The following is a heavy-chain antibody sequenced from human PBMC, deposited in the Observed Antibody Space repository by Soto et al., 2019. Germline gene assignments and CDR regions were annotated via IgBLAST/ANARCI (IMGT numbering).Heavy chain of an antibody. Sequence: AAGKVSCKASGYTFTSYGISWVRQAPGQGLEWMGWISAYNGNTNYAQKPQGRVTMTTDTSTSPAHLELRSLRPDDTAVYYCASATCGYYTFRGHGTLVIVSA. V-gene: IGHV1-18*01. CDR2: ISAYNGNT. CDR3: ASATCGYYTF. CDR1: GYTFTSYG. D-gene: IGHD3-3*01. J-gene: IGHJ4*01.